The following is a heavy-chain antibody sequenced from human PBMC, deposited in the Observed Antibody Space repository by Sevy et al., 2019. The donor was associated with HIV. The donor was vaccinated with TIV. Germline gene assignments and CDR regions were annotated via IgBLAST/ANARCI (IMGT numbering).Heavy chain of an antibody. CDR2: ISWDSGTI. V-gene: IGHV3-9*01. Sequence: GGSLRLSCAVSGFTFDEYAMHWVRQAPGKGLEWVSGISWDSGTIDYADSVKGRFTISRDNAKNSLYLQVNSLRVEDTAFNYWAKDKGAWGSGSGNGMDVWGQGTTVTVSS. D-gene: IGHD3-10*01. J-gene: IGHJ6*02. CDR1: GFTFDEYA. CDR3: AKDKGAWGSGSGNGMDV.